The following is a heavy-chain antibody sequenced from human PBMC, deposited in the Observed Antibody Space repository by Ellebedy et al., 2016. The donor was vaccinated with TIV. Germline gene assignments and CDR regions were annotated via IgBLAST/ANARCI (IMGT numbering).Heavy chain of an antibody. J-gene: IGHJ3*02. V-gene: IGHV3-7*01. CDR2: MRQDGGDK. CDR3: ATDGSYGDYLSPTHAFEI. CDR1: GFTFNSYW. Sequence: GGSLRLSCAASGFTFNSYWMSWVRQAPGKGLEWVANMRQDGGDKYYVDSVKGRFTISRDNAKRTLDLQMNSLRAEDTAIYYCATDGSYGDYLSPTHAFEIWGQGTLVTVSP. D-gene: IGHD3-16*01.